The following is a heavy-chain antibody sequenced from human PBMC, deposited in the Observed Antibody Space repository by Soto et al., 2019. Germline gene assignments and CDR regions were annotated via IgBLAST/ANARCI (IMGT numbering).Heavy chain of an antibody. V-gene: IGHV4-59*08. CDR2: IYYSGST. D-gene: IGHD2-2*01. CDR1: GVSISSYY. Sequence: SEALSLTCTVSGVSISSYYWSWIRQPPGKGLEWIGYIYYSGSTNYNPSLKSRATISVDTSKNQFSLKLSSVTAADTAVYYCARLRLQDIVVVPAAIWFDPWGQGTLVTVSS. J-gene: IGHJ5*02. CDR3: ARLRLQDIVVVPAAIWFDP.